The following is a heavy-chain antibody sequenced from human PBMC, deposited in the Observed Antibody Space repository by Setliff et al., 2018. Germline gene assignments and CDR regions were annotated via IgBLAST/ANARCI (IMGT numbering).Heavy chain of an antibody. J-gene: IGHJ4*02. CDR3: ARQDPAQYYFDY. Sequence: PGESLKISCKGSGYSFTSYWIGWVPQVPGKGLEWMGNIYPGDSDTRYSPSFQGQVTISADKSISTAYLQLSSLKASDTAMYYCARQDPAQYYFDYWGQGTPVTVSS. V-gene: IGHV5-51*01. CDR2: IYPGDSDT. CDR1: GYSFTSYW.